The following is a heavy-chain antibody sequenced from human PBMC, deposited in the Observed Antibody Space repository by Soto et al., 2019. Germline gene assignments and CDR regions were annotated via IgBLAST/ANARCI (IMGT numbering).Heavy chain of an antibody. CDR2: ISGSGGST. CDR1: GFTFSSYA. D-gene: IGHD3-3*01. CDR3: AKYVDFWSGYYFGGFPSSPGFDI. J-gene: IGHJ3*02. Sequence: GGSLRLSCAASGFTFSSYAMSWVRQAPGKGLEWVSAISGSGGSTYYADSVKGRFTISRDNSKNTLYLQMNSLRAEDTAVYYCAKYVDFWSGYYFGGFPSSPGFDIWGQGTMVTVSS. V-gene: IGHV3-23*01.